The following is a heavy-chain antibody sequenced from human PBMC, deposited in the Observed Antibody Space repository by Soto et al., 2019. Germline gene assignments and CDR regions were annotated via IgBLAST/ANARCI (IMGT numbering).Heavy chain of an antibody. Sequence: QVQPVESGGGVVQPGRSLRLSCAASGFTFSSYGMHWVRQAPGKGLEWVAVISYDGSNKYYADSVKGRFTISRDNSKNTLYLQMNSLRAEDTAVYYCAKDGFGELLALPFDYWGQGTLVTVSS. CDR3: AKDGFGELLALPFDY. J-gene: IGHJ4*02. CDR1: GFTFSSYG. D-gene: IGHD3-10*01. CDR2: ISYDGSNK. V-gene: IGHV3-30*18.